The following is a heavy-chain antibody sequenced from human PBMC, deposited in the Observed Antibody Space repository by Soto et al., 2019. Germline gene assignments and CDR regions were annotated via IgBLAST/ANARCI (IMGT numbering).Heavy chain of an antibody. CDR1: GFTFSDYG. Sequence: QVQLVESGGGVVQVGRSLRLSCAASGFTFSDYGMHWVRQPPGKGLEWVAAIWFDGSTTYYRESVKGRFSISRDNSKNTLKMQLNSLRFDDTAVYYCAKDVDFSTGNPSRTFDSWGQGTLVAVSS. CDR3: AKDVDFSTGNPSRTFDS. J-gene: IGHJ4*02. D-gene: IGHD3-3*01. CDR2: IWFDGSTT. V-gene: IGHV3-33*06.